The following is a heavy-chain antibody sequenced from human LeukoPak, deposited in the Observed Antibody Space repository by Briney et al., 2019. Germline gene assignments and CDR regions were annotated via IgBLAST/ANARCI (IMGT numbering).Heavy chain of an antibody. D-gene: IGHD5-18*01. CDR3: ARRRRIPRGHLDY. CDR2: IYYSGST. CDR1: GGSVSSGSYY. Sequence: PETLSLTCTVSGGSVSSGSYYWSWIRQPPGKGLEWIGYIYYSGSTNYNPSLKSRVTISVDTSKNQFSLKLSSVTAADTAVYYCARRRRIPRGHLDYWGQGTLVTVSS. J-gene: IGHJ4*02. V-gene: IGHV4-61*01.